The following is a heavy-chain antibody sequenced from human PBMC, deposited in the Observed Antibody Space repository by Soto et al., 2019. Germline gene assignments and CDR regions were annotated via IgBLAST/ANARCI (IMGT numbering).Heavy chain of an antibody. Sequence: EVQLVESGGGLVQPGGSLKLSCAASGFTFSGSAMHWVHQASGKGLEWVGRIRSKANSYATAYAASVKGRFTVSRDDSNNTAYLQLSSLKTEDTAVYYCTPEGAGFDYWGQGTLVTVSS. V-gene: IGHV3-73*02. CDR1: GFTFSGSA. CDR3: TPEGAGFDY. J-gene: IGHJ4*02. CDR2: IRSKANSYAT. D-gene: IGHD1-26*01.